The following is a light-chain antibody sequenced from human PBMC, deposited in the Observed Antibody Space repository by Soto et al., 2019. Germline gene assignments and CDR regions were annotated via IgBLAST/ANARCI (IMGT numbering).Light chain of an antibody. CDR3: QQYNSYSWT. V-gene: IGKV3-15*01. CDR1: QSVSSN. J-gene: IGKJ1*01. Sequence: EIVITQSPGTLSLSPGETATLSCRASQSVSSNYVAWYQQRPGQAPRLVIYGASTRATGIPARFSGGGSGTEFTLTISSLQSEDFATYYCQQYNSYSWTFGQGTKVDIK. CDR2: GAS.